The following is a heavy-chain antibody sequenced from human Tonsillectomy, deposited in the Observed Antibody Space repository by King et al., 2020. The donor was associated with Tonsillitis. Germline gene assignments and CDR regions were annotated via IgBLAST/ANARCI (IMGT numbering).Heavy chain of an antibody. CDR3: TPLESSYPFDS. Sequence: VQLVESGGGLVKPGGSLRLSCAASGSTFSDAWMNWVRQAPGKGLVWVGRIKSKIDGGTADYAAPVKGRFTISRDDSKNTLYLQMNSLKTEDTAVYYGTPLESSYPFDSGAQGTWSPSPQ. V-gene: IGHV3-15*07. D-gene: IGHD3-16*02. CDR2: IKSKIDGGTA. J-gene: IGHJ4*02. CDR1: GSTFSDAW.